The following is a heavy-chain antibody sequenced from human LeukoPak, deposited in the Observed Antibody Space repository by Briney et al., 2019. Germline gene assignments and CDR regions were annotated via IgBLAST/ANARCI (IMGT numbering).Heavy chain of an antibody. CDR3: AKEGVTGAFDY. Sequence: ASVKVSCKASGYTFTDYYMHWVRQAPGQGLEWMGLIYPNSGGTNYAQKFQGRVTMNRDTSISTAYMNLSRPRYDDTDVYYCAKEGVTGAFDYWGQGTLVTVSS. CDR1: GYTFTDYY. J-gene: IGHJ4*02. V-gene: IGHV1-2*02. D-gene: IGHD3-9*01. CDR2: IYPNSGGT.